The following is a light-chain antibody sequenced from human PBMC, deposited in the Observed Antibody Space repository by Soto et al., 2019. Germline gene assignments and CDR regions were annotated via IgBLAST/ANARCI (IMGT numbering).Light chain of an antibody. J-gene: IGKJ2*01. Sequence: PGESATLSCGASESVSSSYLAWYQQKPGQAPRLLIYGATTRLRGVPDRFSGSGSGTDFTLTISRLEPEDFAVHYCHQYNSWPYTFGQGTKVERK. CDR2: GAT. V-gene: IGKV3-20*01. CDR3: HQYNSWPYT. CDR1: ESVSSSY.